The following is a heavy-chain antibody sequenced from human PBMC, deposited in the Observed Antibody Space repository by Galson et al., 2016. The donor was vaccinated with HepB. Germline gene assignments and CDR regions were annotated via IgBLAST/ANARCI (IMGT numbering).Heavy chain of an antibody. D-gene: IGHD2-2*01. CDR1: GFTFSAAW. V-gene: IGHV3-23*01. CDR3: AKRVRGASSPEGKAFDI. CDR2: IGRTGSPT. Sequence: SLRLSCAASGFTFSAAWMSWVRQAPGKGLEWVSSIGRTGSPTYYADSVKGRFTISRDNSMNTLFLQMNSLGAEDTAVYYCAKRVRGASSPEGKAFDIWGQGAMVTVSS. J-gene: IGHJ3*02.